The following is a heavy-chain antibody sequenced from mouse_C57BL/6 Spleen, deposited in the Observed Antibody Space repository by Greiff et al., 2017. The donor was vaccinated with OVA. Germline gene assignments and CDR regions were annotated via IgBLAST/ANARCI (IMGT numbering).Heavy chain of an antibody. Sequence: VQLQQSGAELARPGASVKLSCKASGYTFTSYGISWVKQRTGPGLEWIGEIYPRSGNTYYNEKFKGKATLTADKSSSTAYMELRSLTSEDSAVYFCARSGAYDGSWYFDVWGTGTTVTVSS. J-gene: IGHJ1*03. CDR1: GYTFTSYG. CDR3: ARSGAYDGSWYFDV. CDR2: IYPRSGNT. V-gene: IGHV1-81*01. D-gene: IGHD2-3*01.